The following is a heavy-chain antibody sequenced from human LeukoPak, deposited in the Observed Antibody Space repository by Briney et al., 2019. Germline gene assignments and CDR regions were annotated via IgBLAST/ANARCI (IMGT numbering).Heavy chain of an antibody. CDR2: IYDSGST. V-gene: IGHV4-59*12. D-gene: IGHD2-15*01. CDR3: ARDNPYCSGGSCYSFRWFDP. Sequence: SETLSLTCTVSGGSISSYYWTWIRQPPGKGLEWTGYIYDSGSTNNNPSLKSRVTMSVDTSKNQFSLKLSSVTAADTAVYYCARDNPYCSGGSCYSFRWFDPWGQGTLVTVSS. CDR1: GGSISSYY. J-gene: IGHJ5*02.